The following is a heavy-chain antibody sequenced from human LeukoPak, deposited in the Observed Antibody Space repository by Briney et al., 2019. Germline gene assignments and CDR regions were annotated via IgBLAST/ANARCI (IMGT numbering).Heavy chain of an antibody. CDR2: IDRDGSRI. Sequence: GGSLRLSCAVSGFTFSSYWMHWVRQAPGKGLVWVSRIDRDGSRIYYADSVKGRFTISRDNAKNSLYLQMNSLRAEDTAVYYCARAPVGGYLDYWGQGTLVTVSS. CDR3: ARAPVGGYLDY. V-gene: IGHV3-74*01. J-gene: IGHJ4*02. CDR1: GFTFSSYW. D-gene: IGHD2-15*01.